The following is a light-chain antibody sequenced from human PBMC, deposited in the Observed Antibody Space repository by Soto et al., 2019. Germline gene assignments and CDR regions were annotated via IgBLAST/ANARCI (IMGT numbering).Light chain of an antibody. CDR2: GAS. CDR1: QSVSSSY. CDR3: QQYGSSPRT. Sequence: EMVLTQSPVTLSLSPGERATLSCMASQSVSSSYLAWYQQKPGQAPRLLIYGASSRATGIPDRFSGSGSGTDFTLTISRLEPEDFAVYYCQQYGSSPRTFGQGTKVDIK. V-gene: IGKV3-20*01. J-gene: IGKJ1*01.